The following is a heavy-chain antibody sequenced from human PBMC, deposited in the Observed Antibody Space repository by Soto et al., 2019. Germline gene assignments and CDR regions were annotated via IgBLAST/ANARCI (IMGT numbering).Heavy chain of an antibody. V-gene: IGHV3-7*03. J-gene: IGHJ4*02. CDR2: IKQDGSEK. Sequence: EVQLVESGGGLVQPGGSLRLSCAASAFTLSNYWMSWVRQAPGKGLEWVANIKQDGSEKYYMDSVMGRFTISRDNAKNTLYLQMTGLRAEDTAMYYCSREWIDGIWDYHFDYWGQGTLVTVSS. D-gene: IGHD2-8*01. CDR1: AFTLSNYW. CDR3: SREWIDGIWDYHFDY.